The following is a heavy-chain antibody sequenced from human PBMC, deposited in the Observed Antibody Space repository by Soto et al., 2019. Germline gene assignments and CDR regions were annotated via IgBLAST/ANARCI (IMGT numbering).Heavy chain of an antibody. J-gene: IGHJ4*02. CDR2: IWYDGSNK. CDR1: GFTFSSYG. V-gene: IGHV3-33*01. Sequence: GGSLRLSCAASGFTFSSYGMHWVRQAPGKGLEWVAVIWYDGSNKYYADSVKGRFTISRDNSKNTLYLQMNSLRAEDTAVYYCARGVVPAAVWGTIDYWGQGTLVTVSS. CDR3: ARGVVPAAVWGTIDY. D-gene: IGHD2-2*01.